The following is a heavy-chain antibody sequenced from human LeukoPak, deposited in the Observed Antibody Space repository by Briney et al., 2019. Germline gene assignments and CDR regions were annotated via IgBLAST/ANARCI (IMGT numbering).Heavy chain of an antibody. V-gene: IGHV4-59*01. D-gene: IGHD6-13*01. J-gene: IGHJ4*02. Sequence: PSQTLSLTCTVSGGSISTYYWNWIRQPPGKGLEWIGYIYYSGATNYNPSLKSRVTISVDTSKNQFSLKLSSVTAADTAVYYCARGVYIAAAQYGFWGQGTLVTVSS. CDR2: IYYSGAT. CDR3: ARGVYIAAAQYGF. CDR1: GGSISTYY.